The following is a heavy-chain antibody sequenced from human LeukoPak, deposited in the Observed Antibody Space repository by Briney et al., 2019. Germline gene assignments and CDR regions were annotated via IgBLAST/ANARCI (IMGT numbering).Heavy chain of an antibody. CDR1: GGSFSGYY. Sequence: SETLSLTCAVYGGSFSGYYWSWIRQPPGKGLGWIGEINHSGSTNYNPSLKSRVTISVDTSKNQFSLKLSSVTAADTAVYYCARVATTQYYFDYWGQGTLVTVSS. V-gene: IGHV4-34*01. CDR2: INHSGST. D-gene: IGHD5-12*01. J-gene: IGHJ4*02. CDR3: ARVATTQYYFDY.